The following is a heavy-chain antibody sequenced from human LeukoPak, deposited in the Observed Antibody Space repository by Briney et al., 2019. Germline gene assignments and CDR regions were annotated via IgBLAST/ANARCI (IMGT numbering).Heavy chain of an antibody. CDR3: AIGGWGGSYTQNWFDP. J-gene: IGHJ5*02. D-gene: IGHD1-26*01. Sequence: ASVKVSCQASGYDFTNYAITWVRQAPGQGLEWMGWISPYNGQTNYAQNLQGRITMTTDTSTTTGYMELKSLRSDDTAVYYCAIGGWGGSYTQNWFDPWGQGTLVTVSS. V-gene: IGHV1-18*01. CDR2: ISPYNGQT. CDR1: GYDFTNYA.